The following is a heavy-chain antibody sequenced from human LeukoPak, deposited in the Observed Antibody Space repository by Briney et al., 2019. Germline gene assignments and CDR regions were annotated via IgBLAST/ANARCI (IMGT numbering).Heavy chain of an antibody. D-gene: IGHD4-17*01. CDR2: IYYSGST. J-gene: IGHJ3*02. V-gene: IGHV4-39*07. Sequence: SETLSLTCTVSGGSISSSSYYWGWIRQPPGKGLEWIGSIYYSGSTYYNPSLKSRVTISVDTSKNQFSLKLSSVTAADTAVYYCARAGNTVRGAFDIWGQGTMVTVSS. CDR3: ARAGNTVRGAFDI. CDR1: GGSISSSSYY.